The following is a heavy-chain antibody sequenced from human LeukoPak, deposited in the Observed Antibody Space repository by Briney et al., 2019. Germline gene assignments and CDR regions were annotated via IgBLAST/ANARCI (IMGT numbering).Heavy chain of an antibody. CDR2: INQDGSEK. CDR3: ARVPTYYDFWSGYLRFYYYYYMDV. V-gene: IGHV3-7*03. D-gene: IGHD3-3*01. J-gene: IGHJ6*03. CDR1: GFTLSNYW. Sequence: GGSLRLSCAASGFTLSNYWMSWVRRAPGKGLEWVANINQDGSEKYYVDSVKGRFTISRDNAKNSLYLQMNSLRAEDTALYYCARVPTYYDFWSGYLRFYYYYYMDVWGKGTTVTVSS.